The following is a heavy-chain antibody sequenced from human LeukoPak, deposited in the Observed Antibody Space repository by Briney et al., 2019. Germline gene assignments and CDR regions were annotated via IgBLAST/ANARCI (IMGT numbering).Heavy chain of an antibody. J-gene: IGHJ4*02. Sequence: KPSETLSLTCAVSGYSLSSGYYWGWIRPPPGKGLEWIGSIYHSGSTYYNPSLKSRVTISVDTSKNQFSLKLSSVTAADTAVYYCARHKEFAFDYWGQGTLVTVSS. CDR2: IYHSGST. V-gene: IGHV4-38-2*01. CDR3: ARHKEFAFDY. CDR1: GYSLSSGYY.